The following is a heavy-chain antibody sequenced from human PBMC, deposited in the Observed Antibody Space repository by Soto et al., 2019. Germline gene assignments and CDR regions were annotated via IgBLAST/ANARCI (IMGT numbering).Heavy chain of an antibody. CDR1: GFTFSSYS. CDR2: ISSSSSYI. Sequence: EVQLVESGRGLVKPGGSLRLSCAASGFTFSSYSMNWVRQAPGKGLKWVSSISSSSSYIYYADSVKGRFTISRDNAKNSLYLQMNSLRAEDTAVYYCARERQWLDFDAFDIWGQGTMVTVSS. CDR3: ARERQWLDFDAFDI. D-gene: IGHD6-19*01. J-gene: IGHJ3*02. V-gene: IGHV3-21*01.